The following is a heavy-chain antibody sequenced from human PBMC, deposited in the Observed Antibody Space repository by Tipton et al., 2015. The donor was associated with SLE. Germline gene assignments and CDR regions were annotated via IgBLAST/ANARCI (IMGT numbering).Heavy chain of an antibody. CDR2: IRSKAYGGTT. CDR3: TRDDGDGYEGVAFDI. Sequence: SLRLSCAASGFTFSSYSMSWFRQAPGKGLEWVGFIRSKAYGGTTEYAASVKGRFTISRDDSKSIAYLQMNSLKTEDTAVYYCTRDDGDGYEGVAFDIWGQGTMVTVSS. J-gene: IGHJ3*02. D-gene: IGHD5-24*01. CDR1: GFTFSSYS. V-gene: IGHV3-49*03.